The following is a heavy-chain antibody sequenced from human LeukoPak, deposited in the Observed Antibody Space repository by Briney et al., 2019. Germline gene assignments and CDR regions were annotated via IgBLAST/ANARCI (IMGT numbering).Heavy chain of an antibody. CDR1: GGSISSGGYY. D-gene: IGHD3-22*01. V-gene: IGHV4-31*03. Sequence: SETLSLTCTVSGGSISSGGYYWSWIRQHPGKGLEWIGYIYYSGSTYYNPSLKSRVTISVDTSKNQFSLKLSSVTAADTAVYYCARGPITTRSHFDYWGQGTLVTVSS. CDR2: IYYSGST. J-gene: IGHJ4*02. CDR3: ARGPITTRSHFDY.